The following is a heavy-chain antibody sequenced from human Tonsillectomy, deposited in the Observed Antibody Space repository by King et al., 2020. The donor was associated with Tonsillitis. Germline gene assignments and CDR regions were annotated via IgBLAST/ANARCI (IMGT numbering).Heavy chain of an antibody. CDR1: GGSISSGGYS. CDR3: ARGQDYGGHSLDS. D-gene: IGHD4-23*01. CDR2: VYPSGST. Sequence: LQLQESGSGLVKPSQTLSLTCAVSGGSISSGGYSWSWIRQPPGNGLEWIGYVYPSGSTDYNPSLKSRATISVDWSNNQFSLNLNSVTAADTAVYFCARGQDYGGHSLDSWGQGTLVTVSS. V-gene: IGHV4-30-2*01. J-gene: IGHJ4*02.